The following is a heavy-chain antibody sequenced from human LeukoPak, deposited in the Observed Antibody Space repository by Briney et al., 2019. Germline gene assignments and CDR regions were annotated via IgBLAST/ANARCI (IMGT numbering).Heavy chain of an antibody. J-gene: IGHJ4*02. D-gene: IGHD2-8*02. CDR3: ARDRGTGY. CDR2: VNPHENDI. V-gene: IGHV3-7*01. CDR1: GFTFSNHW. Sequence: GGSLRLSCAASGFTFSNHWMNWVRQTPGKGLEYVALVNPHENDIYYLDSVKGRFTISRDNAKNSLYLQMNSLRAEDTAVYYCARDRGTGYWGQGTLVTVSS.